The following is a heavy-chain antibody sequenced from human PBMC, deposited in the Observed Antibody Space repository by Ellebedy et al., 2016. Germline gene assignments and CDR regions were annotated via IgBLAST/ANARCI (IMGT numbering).Heavy chain of an antibody. CDR1: GGSISSSNW. D-gene: IGHD6-13*01. CDR2: IYHSGST. V-gene: IGHV4-4*02. J-gene: IGHJ4*02. CDR3: ARDDSSSSGGTDY. Sequence: SETLSLXXAVSGGSISSSNWWSWVRQPPGKGLEWIGEIYHSGSTNYNPSLKSRVTISVDKSKNQFSLKLSSVTAADTAVYYCARDDSSSSGGTDYWGQGTLVTVSS.